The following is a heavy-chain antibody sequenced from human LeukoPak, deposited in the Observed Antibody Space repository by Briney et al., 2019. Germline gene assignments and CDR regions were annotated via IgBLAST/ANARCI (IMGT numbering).Heavy chain of an antibody. CDR1: GFTFSIYG. V-gene: IGHV3-33*01. CDR3: ARAGGVGARWFDP. J-gene: IGHJ5*02. Sequence: GGSLRLSCAASGFTFSIYGMHWVRQAPGKGLEWVAVIWYDGSNEYYADSVKGRFTISRDNSKNTLYLQMNSLRAEDTAVYYCARAGGVGARWFDPWGQGTLVTVSS. CDR2: IWYDGSNE. D-gene: IGHD1-26*01.